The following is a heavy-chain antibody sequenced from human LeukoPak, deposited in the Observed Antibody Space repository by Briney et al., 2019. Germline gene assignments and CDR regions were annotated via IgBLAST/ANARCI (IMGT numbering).Heavy chain of an antibody. CDR2: INPNSGGT. D-gene: IGHD2-15*01. J-gene: IGHJ4*02. CDR1: GYTFTGYY. CDR3: ARDRGHTRRDIVVVVAPY. Sequence: ASVKVSCKASGYTFTGYYIHWVRLAPGQGLEWMGWINPNSGGTNYAQKFQGRVTMTRDTSISTAYMELSRLRSDDTAVYYCARDRGHTRRDIVVVVAPYWGQGTLVTVSS. V-gene: IGHV1-2*02.